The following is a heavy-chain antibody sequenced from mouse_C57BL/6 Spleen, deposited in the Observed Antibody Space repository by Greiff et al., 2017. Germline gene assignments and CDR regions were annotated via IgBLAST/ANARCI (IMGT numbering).Heavy chain of an antibody. CDR1: GFTFSDYG. Sequence: EVMLVEPGGGLVKPGGSLKLSCAASGFTFSDYGMHWVRQAPEKGLEWVAYISSASGTIYYAHTVKGRFTISRDTAKNTLCLQMTSLRSEAAEVYYCAREDPYAMDYWGQGTSVTVSS. J-gene: IGHJ4*01. V-gene: IGHV5-17*01. CDR3: AREDPYAMDY. CDR2: ISSASGTI.